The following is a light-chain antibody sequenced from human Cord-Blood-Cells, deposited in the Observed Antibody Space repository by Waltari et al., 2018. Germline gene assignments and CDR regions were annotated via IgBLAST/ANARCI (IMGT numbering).Light chain of an antibody. CDR1: RLRSYY. V-gene: IGLV3-19*01. Sequence: SSELTQDPAVSVALGQKVRITSPEDRLRSYYTSWYQQKPGQAPVLVIYGKNNRPSGIPDRFSGSSSGNTASLTIAGAQAEDEADYYCNSRDSSGNHLKVFGGGTKLTVL. CDR2: GKN. J-gene: IGLJ3*02. CDR3: NSRDSSGNHLKV.